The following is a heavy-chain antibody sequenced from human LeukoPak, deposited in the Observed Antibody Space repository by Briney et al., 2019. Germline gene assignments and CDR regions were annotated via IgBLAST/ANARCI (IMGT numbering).Heavy chain of an antibody. Sequence: GASVKVSCKASGGTFSSYAISWVRQAPGQGLEWMGGIIPIFGTANYAQKFQGRVTITADESTSTAYMELSSLRSEDTAVYYCARAPSDSSSWALFGLKTPYYYYYGMDVWGQGTTVTVSS. D-gene: IGHD6-13*01. V-gene: IGHV1-69*13. CDR3: ARAPSDSSSWALFGLKTPYYYYYGMDV. CDR2: IIPIFGTA. J-gene: IGHJ6*02. CDR1: GGTFSSYA.